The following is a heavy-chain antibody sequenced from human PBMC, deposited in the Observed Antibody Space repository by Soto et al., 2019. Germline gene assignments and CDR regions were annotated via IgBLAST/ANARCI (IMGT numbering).Heavy chain of an antibody. CDR2: IGSKGQNYAT. V-gene: IGHV3-73*02. J-gene: IGHJ5*02. D-gene: IGHD1-26*01. CDR3: TKYSGTSSAPAA. CDR1: GFSFSDSA. Sequence: EVQLVESGGGLVQPGGSLKLSCAASGFSFSDSAMHWVRQASGKGLEWVGRIGSKGQNYATTYAASVKGRFIISTDEQKNTAHLQMNSLKPEDTAVYYCTKYSGTSSAPAALGQGTLVTVSS.